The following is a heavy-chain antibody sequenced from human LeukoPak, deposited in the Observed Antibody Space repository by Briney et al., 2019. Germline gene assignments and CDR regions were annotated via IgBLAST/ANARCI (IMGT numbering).Heavy chain of an antibody. CDR3: ARRHSFMTDFDY. Sequence: GGSLRLSCAASGFTFRSYWMSWVRQAPGKGLVWVVNIKQDGSGKYYVNSVKGRFTISRDNAKNSLYLQMNSLRAEDTAVYYCARRHSFMTDFDYWGQGTLVTVSS. J-gene: IGHJ4*02. CDR1: GFTFRSYW. D-gene: IGHD3-16*01. CDR2: IKQDGSGK. V-gene: IGHV3-7*01.